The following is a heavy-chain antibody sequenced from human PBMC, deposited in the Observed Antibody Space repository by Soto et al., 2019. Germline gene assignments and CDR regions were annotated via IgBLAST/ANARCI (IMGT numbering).Heavy chain of an antibody. J-gene: IGHJ6*02. D-gene: IGHD3-22*01. Sequence: ASVKVSCKTSGYNFTSHYIHRVRQAPGQRLESMGIIYPRGGSTIYAQKFQGKVTMTRDTSTLPLYMELSSLRSQDTAIYYCARVGYSSTGTTLHFHGLDVWGQETTVTVSS. V-gene: IGHV1-46*01. CDR2: IYPRGGST. CDR1: GYNFTSHY. CDR3: ARVGYSSTGTTLHFHGLDV.